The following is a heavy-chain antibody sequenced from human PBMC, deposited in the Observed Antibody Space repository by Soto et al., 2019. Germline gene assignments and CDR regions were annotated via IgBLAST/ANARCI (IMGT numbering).Heavy chain of an antibody. Sequence: GGSLRLSCAGSGFTLNSFSMNWVRQAPGKGLEWVSSISSSSSYIYYADSVKGRFTISRDNAKNSLYLQMNSLRAEDTAVYYCARASPYDYWGQGTLVTVSS. J-gene: IGHJ4*02. CDR2: ISSSSSYI. V-gene: IGHV3-21*01. CDR1: GFTLNSFS. CDR3: ARASPYDY.